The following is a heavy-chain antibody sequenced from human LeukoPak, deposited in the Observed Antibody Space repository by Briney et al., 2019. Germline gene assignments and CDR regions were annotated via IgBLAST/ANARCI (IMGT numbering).Heavy chain of an antibody. J-gene: IGHJ4*02. CDR2: MNPNSGNI. Sequence: GASVKVSCKASGYTFTSYDINWVRQATGQGLEWMAWMNPNSGNIGYAQKFQGRVTITRSTSMSTSYMALSSLTSEDTAVYYCARGRYYDVLTGYYTDYWGQGTLVTVSS. CDR1: GYTFTSYD. D-gene: IGHD3-9*01. CDR3: ARGRYYDVLTGYYTDY. V-gene: IGHV1-8*03.